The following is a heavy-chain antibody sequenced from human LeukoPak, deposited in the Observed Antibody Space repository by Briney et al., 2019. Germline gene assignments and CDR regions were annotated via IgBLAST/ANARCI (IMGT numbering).Heavy chain of an antibody. CDR3: AKIGGGGSYKPPLGSNFDY. V-gene: IGHV1-18*01. J-gene: IGHJ4*02. D-gene: IGHD2-15*01. CDR1: GYTFTTYG. CDR2: ISAYNGNT. Sequence: GASVKVSCKASGYTFTTYGISWVRQAPGQGLEWMGWISAYNGNTNYSQKFQGRVTMTTDTSTSTAYMELRSLRSDDTAVYYCAKIGGGGSYKPPLGSNFDYWGQGTLVTVSS.